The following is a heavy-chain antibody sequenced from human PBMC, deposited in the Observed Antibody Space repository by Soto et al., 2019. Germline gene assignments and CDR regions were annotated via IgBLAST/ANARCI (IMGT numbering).Heavy chain of an antibody. CDR3: ARAHASSSWTGTSHSGWFDP. V-gene: IGHV4-59*01. J-gene: IGHJ5*02. Sequence: QVQLQESGPGLVKPSETLSLTCTVSGGSISSYYWSWIRQPPGKGLEWIGYIYYSGSTNYNPSLKSRVTISVDTSKNQFSLKLSSVTAADTTVYYCARAHASSSWTGTSHSGWFDPWGQGTLVTVSS. CDR2: IYYSGST. CDR1: GGSISSYY. D-gene: IGHD6-13*01.